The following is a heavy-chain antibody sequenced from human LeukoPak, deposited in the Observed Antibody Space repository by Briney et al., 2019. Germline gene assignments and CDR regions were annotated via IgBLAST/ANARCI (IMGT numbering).Heavy chain of an antibody. J-gene: IGHJ4*02. D-gene: IGHD4-11*01. CDR1: GFTFSSYG. CDR2: ISYDGSNK. V-gene: IGHV3-30*03. Sequence: SGGSLRLSCAASGFTFSSYGMHWVRQAPGKGLEWVAVISYDGSNKYYADPVKGRFTISRDNAKSSLYLQMNGLRAEDTAVYYCARDSRQQLFDYWGQGTLVTVSS. CDR3: ARDSRQQLFDY.